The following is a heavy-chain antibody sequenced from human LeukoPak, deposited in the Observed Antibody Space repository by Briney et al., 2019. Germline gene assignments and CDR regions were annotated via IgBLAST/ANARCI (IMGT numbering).Heavy chain of an antibody. J-gene: IGHJ5*02. Sequence: GGSLRLSCAASGFTFSSYSMNWVRQAPGKGLEWGSSISSSSSYIYYADSVKGRFTISRDNAKNSLYLQMNSLRAEDTAVYYCARGGYCSSTSCPPVGWFDPWGQGTLVTVSS. V-gene: IGHV3-21*01. CDR3: ARGGYCSSTSCPPVGWFDP. CDR2: ISSSSSYI. D-gene: IGHD2-2*01. CDR1: GFTFSSYS.